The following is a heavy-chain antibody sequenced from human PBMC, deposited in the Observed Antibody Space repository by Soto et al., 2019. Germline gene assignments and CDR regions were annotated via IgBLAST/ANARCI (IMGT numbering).Heavy chain of an antibody. J-gene: IGHJ6*02. CDR2: VYHSGST. Sequence: QVQLQESGPGLVKPSETLSLTCTVSGGSISTYYWSWIRQSPGKGLEWIGYVYHSGSTNYNPSLKSRVTSSVDTAKNRFSLRLTSVTAADTAVYYCARDGSPENYYSAAMDIWGQGTAVTVSS. D-gene: IGHD1-1*01. CDR3: ARDGSPENYYSAAMDI. V-gene: IGHV4-59*01. CDR1: GGSISTYY.